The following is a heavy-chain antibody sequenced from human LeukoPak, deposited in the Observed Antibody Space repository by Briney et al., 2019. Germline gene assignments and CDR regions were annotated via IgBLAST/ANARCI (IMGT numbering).Heavy chain of an antibody. J-gene: IGHJ6*02. V-gene: IGHV3-48*04. CDR1: GFTFSSYS. CDR2: ISSSSSTI. CDR3: ARSDYYYGMDV. Sequence: GGSLRLSCAASGFTFSSYSMNWVRQAPGKGLEWVSYISSSSSTIYYADSVKGRFTISRDNAKNSLYLQMNSLRAEDTAVYYCARSDYYYGMDVWGQGTTVTVSS.